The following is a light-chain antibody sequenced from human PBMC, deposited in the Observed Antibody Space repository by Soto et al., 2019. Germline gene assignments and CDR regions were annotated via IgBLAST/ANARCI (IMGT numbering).Light chain of an antibody. J-gene: IGLJ1*01. Sequence: QSVLTQPASVSGSPGQSITISCTGTSGDVASYNYVSWYQQHPGKAPQVLIYDVSSRPSGISSRFSGSKSGNTASLTISGLQAEDDADYYCSSYSSSITRYVFGTGTKVTVL. CDR1: SGDVASYNY. CDR2: DVS. V-gene: IGLV2-14*01. CDR3: SSYSSSITRYV.